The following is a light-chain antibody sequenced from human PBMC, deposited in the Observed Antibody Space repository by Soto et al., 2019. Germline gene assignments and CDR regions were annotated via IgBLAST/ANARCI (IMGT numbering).Light chain of an antibody. CDR1: QSLSSSY. CDR2: GAS. V-gene: IGKV3-20*01. CDR3: QQYDGSPRT. Sequence: EIVLTQSPGTLSLSPGERATLSCRASQSLSSSYLAWYQQKPGQAPRLLIYGASSRATGIPDRCTGSGSGTDFTLTISRLEPEDFAVYYCQQYDGSPRTFGQGTKVEIK. J-gene: IGKJ1*01.